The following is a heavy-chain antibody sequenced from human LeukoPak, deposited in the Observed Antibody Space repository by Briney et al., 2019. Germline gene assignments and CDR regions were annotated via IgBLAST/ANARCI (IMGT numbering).Heavy chain of an antibody. CDR2: IIPIFGTA. Sequence: ASVKVSCKASGGTFSSYAISWVRQAPGQGLEWMGGIIPIFGTANYAQKFQGRVTITADKSTGTAYMELSSLRSEDTAVYYCARLGGSSGWLNDYWGQGTLVTVSS. CDR3: ARLGGSSGWLNDY. V-gene: IGHV1-69*06. J-gene: IGHJ4*02. D-gene: IGHD6-19*01. CDR1: GGTFSSYA.